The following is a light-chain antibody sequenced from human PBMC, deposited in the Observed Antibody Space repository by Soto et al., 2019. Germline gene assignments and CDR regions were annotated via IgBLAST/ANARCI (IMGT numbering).Light chain of an antibody. Sequence: DIPMTQSPSSLSASVGDRVTITCQASQDISNYLNWYQQKPGKAPKLLIYDASNLETGVPSRFSGSGSGTDFTLTISSLQPEDIATYYCQQYDNLPPVYTFGQGTKLEIK. V-gene: IGKV1-33*01. J-gene: IGKJ2*01. CDR1: QDISNY. CDR3: QQYDNLPPVYT. CDR2: DAS.